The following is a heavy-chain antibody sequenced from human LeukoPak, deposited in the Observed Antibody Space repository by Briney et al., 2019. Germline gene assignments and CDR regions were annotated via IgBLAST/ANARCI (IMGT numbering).Heavy chain of an antibody. CDR2: MYTGGGR. J-gene: IGHJ4*02. V-gene: IGHV3-66*01. CDR3: TRGQSYCGADCYSD. CDR1: GFSVSNYY. D-gene: IGHD2-21*02. Sequence: GGSLRLSCAASGFSVSNYYMSWVRQPPGKGLEWVSVMYTGGGRYYGDSVKGRFTISRDNSKNTVFLQMNSLRVEDTALYYCTRGQSYCGADCYSDWGQGTLVTV.